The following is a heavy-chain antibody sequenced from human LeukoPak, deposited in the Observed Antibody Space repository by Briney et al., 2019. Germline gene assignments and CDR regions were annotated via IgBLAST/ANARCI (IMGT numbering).Heavy chain of an antibody. V-gene: IGHV1-24*01. CDR2: FDPEDGET. CDR1: GYTLTELS. CDR3: ATKPYSITMVRGVPPGDYYGMDV. J-gene: IGHJ6*02. D-gene: IGHD3-10*01. Sequence: ASVKVSCKVSGYTLTELSMHWVRQAPGKGLEWMGGFDPEDGETIYAQKFQGRVTMTENTSTDTAYMELSRLRSEDTAVYYCATKPYSITMVRGVPPGDYYGMDVWGQGTTVTVSS.